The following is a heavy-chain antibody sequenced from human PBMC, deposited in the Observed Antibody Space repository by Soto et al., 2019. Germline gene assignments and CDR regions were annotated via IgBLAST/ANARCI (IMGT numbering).Heavy chain of an antibody. CDR2: ISGSGGTT. J-gene: IGHJ6*01. V-gene: IGHV3-23*01. CDR3: AKGYRPDYYYYYALDV. CDR1: GFTFSSHA. Sequence: EVQLLESGGGLVQPGGSLRLSCAASGFTFSSHAMTWVRQAPGKGLELVSGISGSGGTTHYADSVKGRFIISRDNSKNTLYLQMNSLSAEDTAVYYCAKGYRPDYYYYYALDVW. D-gene: IGHD1-26*01.